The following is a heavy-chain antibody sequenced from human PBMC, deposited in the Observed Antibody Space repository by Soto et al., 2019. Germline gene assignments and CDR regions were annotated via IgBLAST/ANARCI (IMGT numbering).Heavy chain of an antibody. Sequence: PSETLSLTCTVSGGSISSYYWSWIRQPPGKGLEWIGYIYYSGSTNYNPSLKSRVTISVDTSKNQFSLKLSSVTAADTAVYYCAGEVGSYQEYNWFDPWGQGTLVTVSS. CDR2: IYYSGST. D-gene: IGHD1-26*01. J-gene: IGHJ5*02. CDR1: GGSISSYY. V-gene: IGHV4-59*01. CDR3: AGEVGSYQEYNWFDP.